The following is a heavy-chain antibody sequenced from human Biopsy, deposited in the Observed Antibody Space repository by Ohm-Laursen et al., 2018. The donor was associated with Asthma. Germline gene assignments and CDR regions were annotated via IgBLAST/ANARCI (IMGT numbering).Heavy chain of an antibody. V-gene: IGHV3-33*01. J-gene: IGHJ1*01. D-gene: IGHD3-3*02. CDR2: VGSDESYT. CDR3: ARTFHFWSPYHAEHYQL. CDR1: GFTLMTYG. Sequence: SLRLSCAASGFTLMTYGMHWVRQVPGKGLEWVATVGSDESYTDHADSVKGRFTISRDNSKNTLHLQMNSLSPEDTAVYYCARTFHFWSPYHAEHYQLWGQGTLVTVSS.